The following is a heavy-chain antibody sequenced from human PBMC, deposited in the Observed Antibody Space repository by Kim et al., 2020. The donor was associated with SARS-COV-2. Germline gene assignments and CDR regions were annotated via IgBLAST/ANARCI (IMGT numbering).Heavy chain of an antibody. CDR2: IRSNKYGGTT. D-gene: IGHD1-26*01. Sequence: GGSLRLSCKTSGFQFGDYSVTWFRQAPGKGLDWVGFIRSNKYGGTTEYAASVEGRFTRSRDDSKSTAYLEMSSLKTEDTAVYFCSRSGGWEADFDYGGQG. V-gene: IGHV3-49*03. J-gene: IGHJ4*02. CDR1: GFQFGDYS. CDR3: SRSGGWEADFDY.